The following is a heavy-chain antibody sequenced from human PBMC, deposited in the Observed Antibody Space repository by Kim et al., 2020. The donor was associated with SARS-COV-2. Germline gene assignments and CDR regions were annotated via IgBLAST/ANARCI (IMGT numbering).Heavy chain of an antibody. J-gene: IGHJ3*02. CDR3: ASANDYGDYVGDAFDI. CDR1: GGSFSGYY. V-gene: IGHV4-34*01. Sequence: SETLSLTCAVYGGSFSGYYWSWIRQPPGKGLEWIGEINHSGSTNYNPSLKSRVTISVDTSKNQFSLKLSSVTAADTAVYYCASANDYGDYVGDAFDIWGQGTMVTVSS. D-gene: IGHD4-17*01. CDR2: INHSGST.